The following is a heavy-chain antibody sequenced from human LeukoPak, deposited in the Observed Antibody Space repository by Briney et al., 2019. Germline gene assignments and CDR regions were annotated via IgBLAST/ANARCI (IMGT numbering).Heavy chain of an antibody. CDR1: GFTFSSYW. J-gene: IGHJ4*02. V-gene: IGHV3-74*01. CDR3: ARVSVGRYYFDN. CDR2: INPDGSTT. Sequence: PGGSLRLSCAASGFTFSSYWMHWVRQAPGKGLVWVSRINPDGSTTSYADSVKGRFTISRGSAKNTLYLQMNSLRAEDTAVYYCARVSVGRYYFDNWGQGTPVTVSS. D-gene: IGHD3-3*02.